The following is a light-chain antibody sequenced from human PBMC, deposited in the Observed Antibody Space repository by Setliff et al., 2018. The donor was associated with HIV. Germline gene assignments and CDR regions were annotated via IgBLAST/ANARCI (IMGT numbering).Light chain of an antibody. V-gene: IGLV2-14*01. Sequence: QSALTQPASVSGSPGQSITISCTGTSSDIGGYNYVSWYQQHPGKAPKLMIYDVSKRPSGVSNRFSGSKSGNTASLSISGLQAEDEADYYCTSYSSNTTLGIFGTGTKVTVL. CDR1: SSDIGGYNY. CDR3: TSYSSNTTLGI. J-gene: IGLJ1*01. CDR2: DVS.